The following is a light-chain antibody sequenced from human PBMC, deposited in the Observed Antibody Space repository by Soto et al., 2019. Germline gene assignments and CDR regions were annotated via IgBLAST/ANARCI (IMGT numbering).Light chain of an antibody. CDR2: GAS. CDR3: QQYNNWPPWT. Sequence: EIVMTQSPATLSVSPGERVTLSCSASQSVSSNLAWYQQKPGQAPRLLIYGASTRVTDIPARFSGSGSGTAFTLTISSLQSEDFAVYYCQQYNNWPPWTFGQGTKVEIK. J-gene: IGKJ1*01. V-gene: IGKV3-15*01. CDR1: QSVSSN.